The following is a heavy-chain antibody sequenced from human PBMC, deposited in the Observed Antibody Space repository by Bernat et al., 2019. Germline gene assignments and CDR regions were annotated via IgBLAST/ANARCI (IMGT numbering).Heavy chain of an antibody. V-gene: IGHV3-74*01. Sequence: EVQLVESGGGLVQPGGSLRVSCAASGFSFSSYWMHWVRQAPGEGLGWVSCINGDGVRTRDADSVKGRFTSSRDNAKNTLYLQMNSLRDEDTAVYYCARGSASAWTDDSFDIWGQGTVVTVSS. D-gene: IGHD6-19*01. J-gene: IGHJ3*02. CDR2: INGDGVRT. CDR3: ARGSASAWTDDSFDI. CDR1: GFSFSSYW.